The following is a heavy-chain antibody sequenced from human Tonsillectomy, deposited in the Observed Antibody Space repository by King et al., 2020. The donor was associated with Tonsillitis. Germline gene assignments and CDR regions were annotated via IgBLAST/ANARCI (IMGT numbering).Heavy chain of an antibody. CDR1: VYTFTNYG. Sequence: VQLVQSGAEVKKPGASVKVSCKASVYTFTNYGIYWVRPAPGQGLEWLGWISACNGNTNYAQKLNGRLTMTTDTSANPAYMYLRSQRSDDTAVYYCARDLDCRNPVRPATKGGCRGNYFYGMDVWGQGTTVTVSS. D-gene: IGHD3/OR15-3a*01. V-gene: IGHV1-18*01. J-gene: IGHJ6*02. CDR3: ARDLDCRNPVRPATKGGCRGNYFYGMDV. CDR2: ISACNGNT.